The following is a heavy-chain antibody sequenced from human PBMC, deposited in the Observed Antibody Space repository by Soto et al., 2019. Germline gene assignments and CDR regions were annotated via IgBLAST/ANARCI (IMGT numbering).Heavy chain of an antibody. J-gene: IGHJ4*02. CDR1: GFTFSTCS. D-gene: IGHD3-22*01. CDR3: ASPEYYYDTSAWYY. Sequence: EVQLVESGGGLVKPGGSLRLSCAASGFTFSTCSMNWVRQAPGKGLEWVSSISSSSSYIYYADSVKGRFTISRDNAKNSLYLQMNSLRAEDTAVYYCASPEYYYDTSAWYYWGQGTLVTFSS. CDR2: ISSSSSYI. V-gene: IGHV3-21*01.